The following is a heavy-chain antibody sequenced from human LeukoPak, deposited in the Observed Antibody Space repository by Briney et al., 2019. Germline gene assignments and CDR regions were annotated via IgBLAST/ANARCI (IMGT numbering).Heavy chain of an antibody. Sequence: GGSLRLSCAASGFTLSSYAMSWVRQAPGKGLEWVSVISGSGGSTYYADSVKGRFTISRDNSKNTLYLQMNSLRAEDTAVYYCAKHLVDGYSYFDYWGQGTLVTVSS. D-gene: IGHD5-24*01. J-gene: IGHJ4*02. CDR3: AKHLVDGYSYFDY. CDR2: ISGSGGST. CDR1: GFTLSSYA. V-gene: IGHV3-23*01.